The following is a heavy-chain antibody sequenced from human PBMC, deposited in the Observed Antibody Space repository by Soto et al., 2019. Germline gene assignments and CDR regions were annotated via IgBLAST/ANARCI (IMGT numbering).Heavy chain of an antibody. CDR3: ARDVRGYSGYDYYYYGMDV. D-gene: IGHD5-12*01. V-gene: IGHV3-48*03. Sequence: GGSLRLSCAASGFTFSSYEMNWVRQAPGKGLEWVSYISSSGSTIYYADSVKGRFTISRDNAKNSLYLQMNSLRAEDMAVYYCARDVRGYSGYDYYYYGMDVWGQGTTVTVSS. CDR2: ISSSGSTI. J-gene: IGHJ6*02. CDR1: GFTFSSYE.